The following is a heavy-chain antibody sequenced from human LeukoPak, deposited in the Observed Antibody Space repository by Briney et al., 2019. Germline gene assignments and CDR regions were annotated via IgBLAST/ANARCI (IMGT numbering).Heavy chain of an antibody. CDR3: ASTPSHDYDDYGSFDY. Sequence: GGSLRLSCAASGFTFSSYSMNWVRQAPGKGLEWVSSISTSSRYISYADSVRGRFTISRDNAKNTLYLQMISLRAEDTAVYYCASTPSHDYDDYGSFDYWGQGTLVTVSS. V-gene: IGHV3-21*04. CDR2: ISTSSRYI. CDR1: GFTFSSYS. J-gene: IGHJ4*02. D-gene: IGHD4-17*01.